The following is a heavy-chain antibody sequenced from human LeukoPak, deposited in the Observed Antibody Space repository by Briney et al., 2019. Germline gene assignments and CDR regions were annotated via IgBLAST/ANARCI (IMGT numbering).Heavy chain of an antibody. CDR2: IYYSGST. Sequence: SQTLSLTCTVSGGSISSGDYYWSWIRQPPGKGVGWIGYIYYSGSTYYNPSLKSRVTTSVDTSKNQFSLKLSSVTAADTAVYYCARFTDSSGYSDAFDIWGQGTMVTVSS. CDR3: ARFTDSSGYSDAFDI. D-gene: IGHD3-22*01. J-gene: IGHJ3*02. V-gene: IGHV4-30-4*08. CDR1: GGSISSGDYY.